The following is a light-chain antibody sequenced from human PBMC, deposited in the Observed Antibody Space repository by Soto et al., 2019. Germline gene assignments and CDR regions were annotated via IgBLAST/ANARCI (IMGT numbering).Light chain of an antibody. CDR1: SSNIGSNY. J-gene: IGLJ1*01. Sequence: QSVLTQPPSASGTPGQRVTISCSGSSSNIGSNYVYWYQQLPGTAPKLLIYRNNQRPSGVPDRFSGSKSGTSASLAISGLRSEDEADYYCAAWDDSLSGHNYVFGNGTKVTVL. V-gene: IGLV1-47*01. CDR2: RNN. CDR3: AAWDDSLSGHNYV.